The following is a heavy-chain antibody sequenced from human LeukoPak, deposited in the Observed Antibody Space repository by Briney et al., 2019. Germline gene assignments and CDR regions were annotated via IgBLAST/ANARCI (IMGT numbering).Heavy chain of an antibody. V-gene: IGHV4-39*01. CDR1: GGSISSSSYY. CDR3: ARHVSGDYAWLDV. D-gene: IGHD4-17*01. CDR2: IYYSGST. J-gene: IGHJ6*02. Sequence: SETLSLTCTVSGGSISSSSYYWGWLRQPPGKGLEWIGTIYYSGSTYYNPSLKSRVTISVDRSKNQFSLKLSSVTAADTAMYYCARHVSGDYAWLDVWGQGTTVTVSS.